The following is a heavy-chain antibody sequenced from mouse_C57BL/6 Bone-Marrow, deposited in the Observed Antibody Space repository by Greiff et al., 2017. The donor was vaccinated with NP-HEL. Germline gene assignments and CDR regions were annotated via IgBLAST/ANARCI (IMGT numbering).Heavy chain of an antibody. CDR1: GYTFTSYW. Sequence: QVQLQQPGAELVKPGASVKMSCKASGYTFTSYWITWVKQRPGQGLEWIGDIYPGSGSTNYNEKFKSKATLTVDTSSSTAYMQRSSLTSEDSSVYYCARQHHWYFDVWGTGTTVTVSS. J-gene: IGHJ1*03. CDR3: ARQHHWYFDV. CDR2: IYPGSGST. V-gene: IGHV1-55*01.